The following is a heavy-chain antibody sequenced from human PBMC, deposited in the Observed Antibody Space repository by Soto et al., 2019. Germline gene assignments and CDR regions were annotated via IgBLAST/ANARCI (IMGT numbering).Heavy chain of an antibody. CDR1: GFTFTRYS. J-gene: IGHJ4*02. D-gene: IGHD1-7*01. CDR2: ISSTTNYI. Sequence: GGSLRLPCAASGFTFTRYSMNWVRQAPGKGLEWVSSISSTTNYIYYGDSMKGRFTISRDNAKNSLYLEMNSLRAEDTAVYYCARESEELTSNFDYWGQGTLVTVSS. CDR3: ARESEELTSNFDY. V-gene: IGHV3-21*06.